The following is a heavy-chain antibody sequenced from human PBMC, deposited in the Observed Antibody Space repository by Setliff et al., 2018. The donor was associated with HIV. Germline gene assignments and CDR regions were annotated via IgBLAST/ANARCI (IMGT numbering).Heavy chain of an antibody. Sequence: NPSETLSLTCTVSNDSITSGDYYWSWIRQHPGEGLEWIGSIYYSGTAFFSGTAFYSPSAYSNPSLRSRLTLSIDTSQNHFSLRLTSVTAADTAIYYCATSDRDPGPVDWFFDVWGRGTLVTVSS. CDR2: IYYSGTAFFSGTAFYSPSA. J-gene: IGHJ2*01. V-gene: IGHV4-31*03. CDR1: NDSITSGDYY. CDR3: ATSDRDPGPVDWFFDV.